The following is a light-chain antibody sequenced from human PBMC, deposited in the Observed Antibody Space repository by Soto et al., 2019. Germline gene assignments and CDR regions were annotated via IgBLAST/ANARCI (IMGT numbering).Light chain of an antibody. Sequence: QSALTQPPSASGSPGQSVTISCTGTSSDVGGYNYVSWYQQYPGKAPKLVICEVTSRPSGISDRFSGSKSGNTASLTISGLQAEDEADYFCTSYTNSKAYILFGGGTKLTVL. CDR1: SSDVGGYNY. J-gene: IGLJ2*01. V-gene: IGLV2-8*01. CDR2: EVT. CDR3: TSYTNSKAYIL.